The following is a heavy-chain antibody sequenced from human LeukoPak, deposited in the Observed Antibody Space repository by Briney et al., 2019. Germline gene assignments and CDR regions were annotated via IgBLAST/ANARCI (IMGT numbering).Heavy chain of an antibody. CDR2: INPSGGST. D-gene: IGHD5-18*01. Sequence: ASVKVSCKASGYTFTSYYMHWVRQAPGQGLEWMGIINPSGGSTSYAQKFQGRVTVTRDTSTSTVYMELSSLRSEDTAVYYCARMDTAMGFDYWGQGTLVTVSS. V-gene: IGHV1-46*01. CDR3: ARMDTAMGFDY. CDR1: GYTFTSYY. J-gene: IGHJ4*02.